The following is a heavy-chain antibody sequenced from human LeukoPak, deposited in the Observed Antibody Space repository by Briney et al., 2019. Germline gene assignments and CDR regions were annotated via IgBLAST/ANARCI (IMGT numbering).Heavy chain of an antibody. Sequence: GASVKVSCKASGYTFTSYGNSWVRQPPGQGHERMGWLSANSGNTNYAHKLQGRVTMTTDTSTSTAYMELRSLRSDDTAVYYCATTGRAAACTGDYWGQGTLVTVSS. V-gene: IGHV1-18*04. CDR3: ATTGRAAACTGDY. D-gene: IGHD6-13*01. CDR2: LSANSGNT. J-gene: IGHJ4*02. CDR1: GYTFTSYG.